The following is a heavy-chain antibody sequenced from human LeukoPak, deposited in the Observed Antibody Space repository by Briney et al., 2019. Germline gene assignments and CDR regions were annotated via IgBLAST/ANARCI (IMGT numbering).Heavy chain of an antibody. CDR2: FDPEDGET. CDR1: GYTLTELS. V-gene: IGHV1-24*01. Sequence: ASVKVSCKVSGYTLTELSMHWVRQAPGKGLEWMGGFDPEDGETIYAQKFQGRVTMTEDTSTDTAYMELSSLRPEDTAVYYCAKEPRSYGAKGYFDYWGQGTLVTVSS. CDR3: AKEPRSYGAKGYFDY. J-gene: IGHJ4*02. D-gene: IGHD4-17*01.